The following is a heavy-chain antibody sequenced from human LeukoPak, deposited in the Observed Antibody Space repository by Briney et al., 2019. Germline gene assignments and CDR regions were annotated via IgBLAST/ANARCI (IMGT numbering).Heavy chain of an antibody. CDR2: INYSGNT. CDR3: ARHRPGERRFDP. J-gene: IGHJ5*02. D-gene: IGHD3-16*01. CDR1: GGSISSDY. V-gene: IGHV4-59*08. Sequence: SETLSLTCTVSGGSISSDYWSWIRQPPGKGLEWIGYINYSGNTSSNPSLKSRVTISVDTSKNQISLKLSSVTAADTAVYYCARHRPGERRFDPWGQGTLVTVSS.